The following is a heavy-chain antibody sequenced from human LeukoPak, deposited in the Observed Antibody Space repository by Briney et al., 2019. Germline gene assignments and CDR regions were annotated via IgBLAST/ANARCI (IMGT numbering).Heavy chain of an antibody. CDR3: ARDRGSSWALDY. D-gene: IGHD6-13*01. V-gene: IGHV3-33*01. J-gene: IGHJ4*02. CDR2: IWYDGSNK. CDR1: GCPSSNYG. Sequence: GRSLRLSCAASGCPSSNYGMHWVRLPPGRGLEWLAVIWYDGSNKYYADSVKGRFTISRDNYKNTLSLQMNSLRAEDTAGYGCARDRGSSWALDYWGEGALVSVS.